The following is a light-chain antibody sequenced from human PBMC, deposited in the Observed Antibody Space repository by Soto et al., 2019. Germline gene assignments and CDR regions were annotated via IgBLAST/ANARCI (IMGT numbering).Light chain of an antibody. J-gene: IGLJ2*01. V-gene: IGLV2-14*03. CDR3: SSYTSSSTVV. Sequence: QSALTQPASVSGSPGQSITISCTKTSSDIGGYNYVSWYQQHPAKAPKLMIYDVNNRPSGVSNRFSGSKSGNTASLTISGLQAEDEADYYCSSYTSSSTVVFGGGTKVTVL. CDR1: SSDIGGYNY. CDR2: DVN.